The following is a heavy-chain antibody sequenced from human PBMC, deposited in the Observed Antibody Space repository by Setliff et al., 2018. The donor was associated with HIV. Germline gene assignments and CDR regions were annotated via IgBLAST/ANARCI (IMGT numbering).Heavy chain of an antibody. CDR3: ARRGESTGSWFSSWYSYDMDV. Sequence: PSETLSPTCTVSGVSLSSESYYWGWVRQPPGKALEWVGSMYYNGKIFYNPSLRSRVTIFVDSSKNELSLRLQSVTAADTAVYYCARRGESTGSWFSSWYSYDMDVWGQGTTVTVSS. CDR2: MYYNGKI. D-gene: IGHD2-15*01. V-gene: IGHV4-39*01. CDR1: GVSLSSESYY. J-gene: IGHJ6*02.